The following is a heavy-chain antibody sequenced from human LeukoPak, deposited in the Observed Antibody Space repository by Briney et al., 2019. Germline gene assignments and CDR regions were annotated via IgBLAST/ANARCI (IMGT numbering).Heavy chain of an antibody. CDR3: ARVHCSSTSCYGTYYYYGMDV. Sequence: GGSLRLSCAASGFTLSNYGMHWVRQAPGKGLEWVAVISYDGSNKYYADSVKGRFTISRDNSKNTLYLQMSSLRAEDTAVYYCARVHCSSTSCYGTYYYYGMDVWGQGTTVTVSS. CDR1: GFTLSNYG. D-gene: IGHD2-2*01. CDR2: ISYDGSNK. V-gene: IGHV3-30*19. J-gene: IGHJ6*02.